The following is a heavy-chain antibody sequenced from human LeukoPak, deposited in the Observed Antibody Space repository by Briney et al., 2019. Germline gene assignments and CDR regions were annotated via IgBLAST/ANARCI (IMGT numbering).Heavy chain of an antibody. J-gene: IGHJ4*02. Sequence: GGSLRLSCAASGFTFSSYTMHWARQAPGKGLEWVSHINSSGRTIYQADSVKGRFTISRDNAKNSLYLQMNSLRAEDTAVYYCAKVGVATEYFDDWGQGTLVSVSS. V-gene: IGHV3-48*04. CDR3: AKVGVATEYFDD. CDR2: INSSGRTI. D-gene: IGHD2-21*02. CDR1: GFTFSSYT.